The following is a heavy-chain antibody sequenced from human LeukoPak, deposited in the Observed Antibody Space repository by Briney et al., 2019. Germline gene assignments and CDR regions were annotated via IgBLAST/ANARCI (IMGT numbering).Heavy chain of an antibody. Sequence: GGSMRLSCAASRFTFSNYAMHWVRQAPGKVLEWVAFIRYDGSNEYYGDSVKGRFTISRDNSKKPLYMQMNRLRAEDTAVYFCAKDWSYRGWAYYFDYWGQGTLVTVSS. D-gene: IGHD6-19*01. V-gene: IGHV3-30*02. CDR1: RFTFSNYA. CDR3: AKDWSYRGWAYYFDY. CDR2: IRYDGSNE. J-gene: IGHJ4*02.